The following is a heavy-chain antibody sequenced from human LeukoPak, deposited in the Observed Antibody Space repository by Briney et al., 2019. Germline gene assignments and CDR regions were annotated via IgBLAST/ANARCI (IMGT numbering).Heavy chain of an antibody. J-gene: IGHJ1*01. CDR2: IYSGGST. CDR3: TSYRAEYFQH. CDR1: GFTVSSNY. V-gene: IGHV3-53*01. Sequence: GGSLRLSCAASGFTVSSNYMSWVRQAPGKGLEWVSVIYSGGSTYYADSVKGRFTISRDNAKNSLYLQMNSLRAEDTAVYYCTSYRAEYFQHWGQGTLVTVSS.